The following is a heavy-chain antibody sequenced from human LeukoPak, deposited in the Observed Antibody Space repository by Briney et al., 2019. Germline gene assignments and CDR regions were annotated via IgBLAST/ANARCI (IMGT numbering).Heavy chain of an antibody. CDR1: GGTFSSYA. D-gene: IGHD6-19*01. CDR2: IIPIFGTA. CDR3: ARTLMGSSGWYDY. V-gene: IGHV1-69*05. Sequence: SVKVSCKASGGTFSSYAISWVRQAPGQGLEWMGRIIPIFGTANYAQKFQGRVTITTDESTSTAYMELNSLRSEDTAVYYCARTLMGSSGWYDYWGQGTLVTVSS. J-gene: IGHJ4*02.